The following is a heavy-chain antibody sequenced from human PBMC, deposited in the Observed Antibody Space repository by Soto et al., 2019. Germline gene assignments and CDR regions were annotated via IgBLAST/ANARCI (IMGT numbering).Heavy chain of an antibody. D-gene: IGHD5-18*01. CDR1: GGSISSYY. V-gene: IGHV4-59*01. CDR2: IYYSGST. J-gene: IGHJ5*02. CDR3: ARLGNVDTAVWFDP. Sequence: ASETLSHTCPVAGGSISSYYWSWIRQPPGKGLEWIGYIYYSGSTNYNPSLKSRVTISVDTSKNQFSLKLSSVTAADTAVYYCARLGNVDTAVWFDPWGQGTLVTSPQ.